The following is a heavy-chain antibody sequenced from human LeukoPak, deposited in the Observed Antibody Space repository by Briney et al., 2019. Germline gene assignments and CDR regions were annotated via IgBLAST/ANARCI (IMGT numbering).Heavy chain of an antibody. V-gene: IGHV3-30*03. CDR3: ARDVRTYDSSGYYKDAFDI. D-gene: IGHD3-22*01. CDR2: ISYNGINE. J-gene: IGHJ3*02. Sequence: GGSLRLSCAASGFSFSDYNMHWVRQAPGKGLEWMAVISYNGINEYYADSVKGRFTISRDNSKDTLYLQMNSLRAEDTAVYYCARDVRTYDSSGYYKDAFDIWGQGTMVTVSS. CDR1: GFSFSDYN.